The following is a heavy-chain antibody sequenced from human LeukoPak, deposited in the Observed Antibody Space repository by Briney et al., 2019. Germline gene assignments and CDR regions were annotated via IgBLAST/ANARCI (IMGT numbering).Heavy chain of an antibody. J-gene: IGHJ4*02. D-gene: IGHD6-6*01. V-gene: IGHV3-7*01. CDR1: GFTFSRYW. CDR3: ARESFAARWD. Sequence: GGSLRLSCAASGFTFSRYWMNWVRQAPGKGLEWVANIKQDGSEKDYVDSVKGRFTISRDNAKNSLYLQMNSLTAEDTAVYYCARESFAARWDWGQGTLVTVSP. CDR2: IKQDGSEK.